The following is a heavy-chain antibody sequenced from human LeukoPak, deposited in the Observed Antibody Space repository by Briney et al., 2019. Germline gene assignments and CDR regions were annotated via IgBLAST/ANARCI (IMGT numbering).Heavy chain of an antibody. Sequence: SGTLSLTCAVFGGSISSNWWSWVRQPPGKGLEWIGEIYHGGSTNYNPSLKSRVTISVDKSKNQFSLKLTSVTAADTAVYYCARGGTAVAGLDSWGQGTLVTVSS. CDR3: ARGGTAVAGLDS. CDR2: IYHGGST. J-gene: IGHJ4*02. V-gene: IGHV4-4*02. CDR1: GGSISSNW. D-gene: IGHD6-19*01.